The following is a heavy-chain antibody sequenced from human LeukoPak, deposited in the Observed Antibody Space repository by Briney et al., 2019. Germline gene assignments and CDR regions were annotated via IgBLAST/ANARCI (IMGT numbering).Heavy chain of an antibody. CDR2: IYSGGST. D-gene: IGHD3-16*01. Sequence: GGSLRLSCAASGFTVSSNYMSWVRQAPGKGLEWVSVIYSGGSTYYADSVKGRFTISRDNSKNTLYLQMNSLRAEDTAVYYCARDHRAYYDYVWGTPPGWFDPWGQGTLVTVYS. CDR3: ARDHRAYYDYVWGTPPGWFDP. V-gene: IGHV3-53*01. J-gene: IGHJ5*02. CDR1: GFTVSSNY.